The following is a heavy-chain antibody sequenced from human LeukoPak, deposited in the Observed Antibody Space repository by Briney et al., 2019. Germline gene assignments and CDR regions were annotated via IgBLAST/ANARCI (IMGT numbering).Heavy chain of an antibody. Sequence: GGPLRLSCAASGFTFSSYWMSWVRRAPGKGLEWVANIKQDGSEKYYVDSVKGRFTISRDNAKNSLYLQMNSLRAEDTAVYYCARGSSSWYGSRLWFDPWGQGTLVTVSS. J-gene: IGHJ5*02. CDR3: ARGSSSWYGSRLWFDP. D-gene: IGHD6-13*01. CDR1: GFTFSSYW. V-gene: IGHV3-7*03. CDR2: IKQDGSEK.